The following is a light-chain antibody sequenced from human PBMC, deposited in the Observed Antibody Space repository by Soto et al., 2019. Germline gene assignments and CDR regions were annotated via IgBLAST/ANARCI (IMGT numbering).Light chain of an antibody. Sequence: SYELTRPPSVSVAPGETARISCGGNNIGSKGVHWYQQKPGQAPVLVIYSDTDLPPVIPERFSGSNSANIATLTISRVEAGDEADYYCQVWDSGSAHVFFGGGTKVTVL. CDR1: NIGSKG. V-gene: IGLV3-21*01. CDR2: SDT. J-gene: IGLJ2*01. CDR3: QVWDSGSAHVF.